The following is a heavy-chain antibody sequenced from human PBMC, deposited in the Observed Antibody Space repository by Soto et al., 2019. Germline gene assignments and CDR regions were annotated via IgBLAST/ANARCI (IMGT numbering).Heavy chain of an antibody. CDR3: ARDHDDWNPADAFDI. CDR2: LSGSGGNT. J-gene: IGHJ3*02. D-gene: IGHD1-1*01. V-gene: IGHV3-23*01. CDR1: GFTFSSYA. Sequence: GGSLRLSCAASGFTFSSYAMSWVRQAPGKGLEWVSALSGSGGNTYYADSVKGRFTISRDNSKNTLFVQMNSLRVEDTAIYFCARDHDDWNPADAFDIWGQGTMVTVSS.